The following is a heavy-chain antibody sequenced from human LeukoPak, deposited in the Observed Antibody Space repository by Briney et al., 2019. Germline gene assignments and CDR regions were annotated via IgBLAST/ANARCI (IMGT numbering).Heavy chain of an antibody. CDR3: AKSLGVGGYTRYKGFDQ. V-gene: IGHV3-23*01. CDR2: NSGSDGTS. D-gene: IGHD3-16*02. Sequence: GGSLRLSCAASGFTFNSFAMNSVRQAPGKGLEWVSSNSGSDGTSHYADFVKGRFTISRDNSKNTLYLQMNSLRAEDTAAYYCAKSLGVGGYTRYKGFDQWGQGTLVVVSS. CDR1: GFTFNSFA. J-gene: IGHJ4*02.